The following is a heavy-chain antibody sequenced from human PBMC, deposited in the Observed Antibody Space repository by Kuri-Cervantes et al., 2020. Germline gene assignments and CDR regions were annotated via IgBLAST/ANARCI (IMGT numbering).Heavy chain of an antibody. J-gene: IGHJ4*02. CDR2: ISSSSSYI. V-gene: IGHV3-21*01. Sequence: GESLKISCTASGFTFGDYAMSWVRQAPGEGLEWVSSISSSSSYIYYADSVKGRFTISRDNAKNSLYLQMNSLRAEDTAVYYCARGLLVVYAIDHWGPGTLVTVSS. CDR1: GFTFGDYA. CDR3: ARGLLVVYAIDH. D-gene: IGHD2-8*02.